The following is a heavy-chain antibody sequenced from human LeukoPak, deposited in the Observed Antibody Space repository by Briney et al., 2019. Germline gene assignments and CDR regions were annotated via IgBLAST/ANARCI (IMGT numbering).Heavy chain of an antibody. CDR2: INTFSGST. V-gene: IGHV1-18*01. CDR3: ARWRYDFWGGYSDY. D-gene: IGHD3-3*01. J-gene: IGHJ4*02. CDR1: GYIFTVYG. Sequence: GASVKVSCKVSGYIFTVYGISRVRQAPGQGLEWMGWINTFSGSTYYAQKFQGRVTMTTDTSTSTAYMDLRSLRSDDTAVYYCARWRYDFWGGYSDYWGQGTLVTVSS.